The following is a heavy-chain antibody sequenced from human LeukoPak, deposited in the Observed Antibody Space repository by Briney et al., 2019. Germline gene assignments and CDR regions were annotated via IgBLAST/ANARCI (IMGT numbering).Heavy chain of an antibody. D-gene: IGHD3-3*01. Sequence: GASVKVSCKASGYTFTGYYMHWVRQAPGQGLEWMGRINPNSGGTNYAQKFQGRVTMTRDTSISTAYMELSRLRSDDTAVYYFAGVLRFLEWSTNFDYWGQGTLVTVSS. CDR2: INPNSGGT. J-gene: IGHJ4*02. V-gene: IGHV1-2*06. CDR1: GYTFTGYY. CDR3: AGVLRFLEWSTNFDY.